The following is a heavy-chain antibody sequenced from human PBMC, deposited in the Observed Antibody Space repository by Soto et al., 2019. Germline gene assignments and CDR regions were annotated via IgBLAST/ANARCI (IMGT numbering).Heavy chain of an antibody. D-gene: IGHD4-17*01. CDR2: ISSSGDSA. CDR1: GFSFSTYA. V-gene: IGHV3-23*01. J-gene: IGHJ3*02. CDR3: AHPRGYGVFDAVDI. Sequence: GGSLRLSCAASGFSFSTYAMNWVRQVPGKGLQWVSAISSSGDSAYYAESVRGRFTISRDNSINTLYLQMRSLRPEDTAVYYCAHPRGYGVFDAVDIWGQGTMVTVSS.